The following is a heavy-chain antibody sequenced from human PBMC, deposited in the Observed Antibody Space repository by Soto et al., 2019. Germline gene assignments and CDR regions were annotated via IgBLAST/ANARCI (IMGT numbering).Heavy chain of an antibody. Sequence: EVQLVESGGGLVQPGGSLRLSCLASEFTFNTYWMNWVRQAPGRGLEWVANIKDDGSEKNYVDSVKGRFTISRDNAKNLLYFGINSLRGEDTAVYFCARDWGTPGRGSAVGYYYLYGMDVWGQGTTVTVSS. CDR1: EFTFNTYW. J-gene: IGHJ6*02. CDR3: ARDWGTPGRGSAVGYYYLYGMDV. CDR2: IKDDGSEK. V-gene: IGHV3-7*05. D-gene: IGHD3-22*01.